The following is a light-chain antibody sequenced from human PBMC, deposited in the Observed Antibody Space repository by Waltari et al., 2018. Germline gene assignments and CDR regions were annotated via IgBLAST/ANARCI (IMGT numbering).Light chain of an antibody. CDR3: QQSYSTPLT. V-gene: IGKV1-39*01. CDR2: AAS. CDR1: QEFSSY. J-gene: IGKJ4*02. Sequence: CRERQEFSSYLNWYQQNPGKGPTVRIYAASILQSGVLSRISGSGAGTDFTFTMRRLQTEDFATYYSQQSYSTPLTLSGETKVEIK.